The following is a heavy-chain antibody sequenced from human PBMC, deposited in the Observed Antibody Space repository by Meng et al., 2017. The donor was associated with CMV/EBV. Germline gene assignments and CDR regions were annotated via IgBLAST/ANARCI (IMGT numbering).Heavy chain of an antibody. CDR2: INPASGDT. CDR3: ATSSVEVMIYAGLDY. V-gene: IGHV1-2*02. Sequence: GYTFTGYYIRWARQAPGQGLEWMGWINPASGDTILAQKFQGRVTMTRDTSLTTAYMELNRLRSDDTAVYYCATSSVEVMIYAGLDYWGQGTLVTVSS. CDR1: GYTFTGYY. J-gene: IGHJ4*02. D-gene: IGHD2/OR15-2a*01.